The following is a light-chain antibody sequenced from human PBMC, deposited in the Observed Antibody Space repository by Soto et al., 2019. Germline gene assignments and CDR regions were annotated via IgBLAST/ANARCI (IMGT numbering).Light chain of an antibody. J-gene: IGKJ1*01. CDR1: QSVSSN. Sequence: EIVMTQSPATLSVSPGDGATLSCRASQSVSSNLAWYQQKPGQAPRLLICGASTRPTGIPARFSGSGSGTGFTLTISSLQSEDFAVYYCQQYNDWPSTWTFGQGTKVEIK. CDR2: GAS. CDR3: QQYNDWPSTWT. V-gene: IGKV3-15*01.